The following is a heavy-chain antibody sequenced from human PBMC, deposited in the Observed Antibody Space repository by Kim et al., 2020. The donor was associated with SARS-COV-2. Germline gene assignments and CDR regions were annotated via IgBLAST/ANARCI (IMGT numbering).Heavy chain of an antibody. Sequence: GGSLRLSCAASGFTFGSYAMSWVRQAPGKGLEWVSPISGSGGSTYYADSVKGRFTISRDNSKNTLYLHMNSLRAEDTALFYCAKVRVANTIRDAFDIWGQGTMVTVSS. D-gene: IGHD3-22*01. CDR3: AKVRVANTIRDAFDI. CDR1: GFTFGSYA. V-gene: IGHV3-23*01. J-gene: IGHJ3*02. CDR2: ISGSGGST.